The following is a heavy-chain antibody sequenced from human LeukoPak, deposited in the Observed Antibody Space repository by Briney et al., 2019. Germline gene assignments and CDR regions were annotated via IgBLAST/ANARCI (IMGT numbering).Heavy chain of an antibody. CDR1: GGSISSSSYY. CDR2: IYYSGST. J-gene: IGHJ4*02. CDR3: AIVLVGATTHLFDY. Sequence: SETLSLTCTVSGGSISSSSYYWGWIRQPPGKGLEWIGSIYYSGSTYYNPSLKSRVTISVDTSKNQFSLKLSSVTAADTAVYYCAIVLVGATTHLFDYWGQRTLVTVSS. V-gene: IGHV4-39*01. D-gene: IGHD1-26*01.